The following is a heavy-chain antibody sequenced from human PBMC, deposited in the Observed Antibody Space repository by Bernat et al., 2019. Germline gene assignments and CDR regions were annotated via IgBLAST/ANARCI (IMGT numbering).Heavy chain of an antibody. CDR3: ARGVISYYDCWSGSDAFDI. CDR2: MNPNSGNT. CDR1: GYTFTSYD. Sequence: QVQLVQSGAEVKKPGASVKVSCKASGYTFTSYDINWVRQATGQGLEWMGWMNPNSGNTGYAQKFQGRVTMTRNTSISTAYMELSSLRSEDTAVYYCARGVISYYDCWSGSDAFDIWGQGTMVTVSS. J-gene: IGHJ3*02. D-gene: IGHD3-3*01. V-gene: IGHV1-8*01.